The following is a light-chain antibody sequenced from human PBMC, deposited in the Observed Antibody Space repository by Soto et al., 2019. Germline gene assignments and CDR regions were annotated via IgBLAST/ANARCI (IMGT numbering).Light chain of an antibody. CDR3: QPHYDWPLT. V-gene: IGKV3D-15*01. J-gene: IGKJ4*01. Sequence: VLPRARTTRTLWSGEKHKISYRASQSVSDNLAWYQQKPGQAPRLLIYGASIRATDIPARFSGSGSGTEFSLTLSSLQSEEFAVYYCQPHYDWPLTFGGGTKVDIK. CDR1: QSVSDN. CDR2: GAS.